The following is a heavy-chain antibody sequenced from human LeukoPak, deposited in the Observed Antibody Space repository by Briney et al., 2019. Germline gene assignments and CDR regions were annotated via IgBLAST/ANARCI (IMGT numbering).Heavy chain of an antibody. CDR1: GFIVSSNY. Sequence: PGGSLRLSCAASGFIVSSNYMSWVRQAPGKGLEWVSVIYSGGSTYYADSVKGRFTISRDNSKNTLYLQMNSLRAEDTAVYYCARGDDYGGSPFDYWGQGTLVTVSS. CDR3: ARGDDYGGSPFDY. V-gene: IGHV3-66*02. CDR2: IYSGGST. J-gene: IGHJ4*02. D-gene: IGHD4-23*01.